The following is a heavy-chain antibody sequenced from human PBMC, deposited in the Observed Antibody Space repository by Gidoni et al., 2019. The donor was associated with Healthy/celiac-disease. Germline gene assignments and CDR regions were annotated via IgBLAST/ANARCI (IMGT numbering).Heavy chain of an antibody. J-gene: IGHJ5*02. D-gene: IGHD4-17*01. CDR2: IYYSGST. Sequence: QVQLQESGPGLVKPSETLSLTGTVSGGSISSYYWSWIRQPPGKGLEWIGYIYYSGSTNYNPSLKSRVTISVDTSKNQFSLKLSSVTAADTAVYYCARGTVTYNWFDPWGQGTLVTVSS. CDR3: ARGTVTYNWFDP. CDR1: GGSISSYY. V-gene: IGHV4-59*01.